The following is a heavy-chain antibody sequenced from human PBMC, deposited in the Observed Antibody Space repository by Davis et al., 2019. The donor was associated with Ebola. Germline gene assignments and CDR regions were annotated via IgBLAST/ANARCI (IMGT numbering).Heavy chain of an antibody. CDR2: MYYSGGT. D-gene: IGHD3-16*02. V-gene: IGHV4-59*01. CDR3: VEGYNFDY. J-gene: IGHJ4*02. CDR1: GGSISGYY. Sequence: SETLSLTCTLSGGSISGYYLTWIRQPPGKGLEWIGYMYYSGGTNYNPSLKSRVTISADTSKNQVALKLSSVTAADTATYHCVEGYNFDYWGQGVQVIVSS.